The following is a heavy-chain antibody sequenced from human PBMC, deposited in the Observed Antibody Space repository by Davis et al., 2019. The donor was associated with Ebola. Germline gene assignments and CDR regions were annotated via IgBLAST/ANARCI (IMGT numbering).Heavy chain of an antibody. V-gene: IGHV3-30*02. CDR2: IHHDGASK. CDR1: GFTFSSYA. J-gene: IGHJ2*01. CDR3: ARDLPGGDWYFDL. D-gene: IGHD1-14*01. Sequence: PGGSLRLSCAASGFTFSSYAMSWVRQAPGKGLEWVALIHHDGASKYYGGSVKGRFTISRDIPENTVYLQMNSLRAEDTAVYYCARDLPGGDWYFDLWGRGTLVTVSS.